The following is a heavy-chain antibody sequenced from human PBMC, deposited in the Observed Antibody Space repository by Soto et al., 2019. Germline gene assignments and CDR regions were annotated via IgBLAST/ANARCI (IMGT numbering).Heavy chain of an antibody. V-gene: IGHV4-59*01. D-gene: IGHD3-10*01. CDR1: GGSISSYY. CDR3: AREMGDLGCGESRIYNWFDP. Sequence: QVQLQESGPGLVKPSETLSLTCTVSGGSISSYYWSWIRQPPGKGLEWIGYIYYSGSTNYNPSLKGRVTISVDTSKNQFSLKLSSVTAADTAVYYCAREMGDLGCGESRIYNWFDPWGQGTLVTVSS. CDR2: IYYSGST. J-gene: IGHJ5*02.